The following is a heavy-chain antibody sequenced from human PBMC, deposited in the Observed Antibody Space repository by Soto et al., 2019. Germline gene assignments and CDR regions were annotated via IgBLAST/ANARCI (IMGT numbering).Heavy chain of an antibody. Sequence: GPSVAGCFEDSGFTIYCRSRQWVRQDRKQRLEWIGWIVVGSGNTNYAQKFQERVTITRDMSTSTAYMELSSLRSEDTAVYYCAADGYCSGGSCYDAFDIWGQGTMVTVS. CDR2: IVVGSGNT. J-gene: IGHJ3*02. D-gene: IGHD2-15*01. CDR3: AADGYCSGGSCYDAFDI. CDR1: GFTIYCRS. V-gene: IGHV1-58*02.